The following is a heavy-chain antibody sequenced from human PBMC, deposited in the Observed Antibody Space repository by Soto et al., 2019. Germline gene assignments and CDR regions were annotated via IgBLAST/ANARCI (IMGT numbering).Heavy chain of an antibody. CDR3: ARDQLYYNDISGRPLNAFDV. V-gene: IGHV3-48*01. CDR1: GFTFRNYG. CDR2: IGLGSSTK. J-gene: IGHJ3*01. D-gene: IGHD3-22*01. Sequence: EVDLVESGGGLVQSGGSLRLSCAASGFTFRNYGMNWVRQAPGKGLEWVSYIGLGSSTKYYADSVEARITISRDNAKNSLYLQMNSLRAEDTAVYYCARDQLYYNDISGRPLNAFDVWGQGTMVTVSS.